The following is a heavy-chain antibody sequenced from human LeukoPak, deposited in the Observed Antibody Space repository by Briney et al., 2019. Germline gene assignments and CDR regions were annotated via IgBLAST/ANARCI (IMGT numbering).Heavy chain of an antibody. Sequence: GASVKVSCKASGYTFTNNYLHWVRQAPGQGLEWMGIINPSGGSTSYAQKFQGRVTMTRDTSTSTVYMELSSLRSEDTAVYYCARDNVVTALDYWGQGTLVTVSS. D-gene: IGHD4-23*01. J-gene: IGHJ4*02. CDR1: GYTFTNNY. CDR2: INPSGGST. V-gene: IGHV1-46*01. CDR3: ARDNVVTALDY.